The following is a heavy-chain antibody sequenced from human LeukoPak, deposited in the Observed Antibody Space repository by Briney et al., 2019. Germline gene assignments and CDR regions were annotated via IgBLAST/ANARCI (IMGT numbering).Heavy chain of an antibody. CDR2: ISSSGTTI. Sequence: GGSLRLSCAASGFTFSSYEMNWVRQAPGKGLEWVSKISSSGTTIYYADSVKGRFTTSRDNAKKSLHLQLNSLRAEDTAVYYCARTNWGLGGAFDMWGQGTMVTVSS. V-gene: IGHV3-48*03. D-gene: IGHD7-27*01. CDR1: GFTFSSYE. J-gene: IGHJ3*02. CDR3: ARTNWGLGGAFDM.